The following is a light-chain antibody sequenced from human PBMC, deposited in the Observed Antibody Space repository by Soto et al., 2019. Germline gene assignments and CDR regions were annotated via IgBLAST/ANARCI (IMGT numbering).Light chain of an antibody. V-gene: IGKV1-5*01. CDR3: QQVNVYPST. Sequence: DIQMTQSHSTLSASVGDRVTLTCRASQSISSWLAWYQQKPGKAPKSLIYAASTLQTGVPSRFSGGGSGTDFTLTITSLQPEDFATYYCQQVNVYPSTFGGGTKVDIK. J-gene: IGKJ4*01. CDR2: AAS. CDR1: QSISSW.